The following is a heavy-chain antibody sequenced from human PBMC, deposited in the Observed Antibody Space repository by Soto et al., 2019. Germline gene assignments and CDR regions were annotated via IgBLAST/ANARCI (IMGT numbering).Heavy chain of an antibody. CDR1: GGSISSHC. J-gene: IGHJ4*02. D-gene: IGHD6-13*01. V-gene: IGHV4-4*07. Sequence: SEPLSHTYTVSGGSISSHCWSWIRQPAGKGLEWIGRIYTSGSTNYNPSLKSRVTMSVDTSKNQFSLKLSSVTAADTAVYYCARAEPIAAALSYWGQGTLVIVSS. CDR2: IYTSGST. CDR3: ARAEPIAAALSY.